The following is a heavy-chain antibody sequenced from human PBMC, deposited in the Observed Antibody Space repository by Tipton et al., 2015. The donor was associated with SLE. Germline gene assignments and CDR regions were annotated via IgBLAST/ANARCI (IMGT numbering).Heavy chain of an antibody. CDR2: IYYTGNT. CDR3: ARMGLCTTTTCNEGAFDV. CDR1: GGSMSYHY. J-gene: IGHJ3*01. Sequence: TLSITCSVSGGSMSYHYWSWIRQPPGTGLEWIGYIYYTGNTNYNPSLKSRVTMSVDTSKSQFSLKLTFVSAADTAIYYCARMGLCTTTTCNEGAFDVWCQVSIVTVSS. D-gene: IGHD2-2*01. V-gene: IGHV4-59*11.